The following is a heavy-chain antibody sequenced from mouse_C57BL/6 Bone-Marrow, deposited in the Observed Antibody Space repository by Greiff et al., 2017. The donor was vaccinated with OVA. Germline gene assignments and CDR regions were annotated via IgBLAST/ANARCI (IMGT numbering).Heavy chain of an antibody. CDR2: IDPNSGGT. CDR1: GYTFTSYW. D-gene: IGHD1-1*01. V-gene: IGHV1-72*01. Sequence: VQLQQPGAELVKPGASVKLSCKASGYTFTSYWMHWVKQRPGRGLEWIGRIDPNSGGTKYNEKFKSKATLTVYKPSSTAYMQLSSLTSEDSAVYYCARKTGLLPYYFDYWGQGTTLTVSS. J-gene: IGHJ2*01. CDR3: ARKTGLLPYYFDY.